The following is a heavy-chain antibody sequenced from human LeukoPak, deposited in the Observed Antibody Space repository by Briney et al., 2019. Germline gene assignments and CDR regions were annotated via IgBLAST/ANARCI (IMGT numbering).Heavy chain of an antibody. CDR2: IWYDGSNK. Sequence: AGRSLRLSCAASGFTFSSYGMHWVSQAPGKGLEWLAVIWYDGSNKYYADSVKGRFTISRDNSKNTLYLQMNSLRAEDTAVYYCARERPTPSYDILTGYYSPPNGMDVWGKGTTVTVSS. CDR3: ARERPTPSYDILTGYYSPPNGMDV. V-gene: IGHV3-33*01. J-gene: IGHJ6*04. CDR1: GFTFSSYG. D-gene: IGHD3-9*01.